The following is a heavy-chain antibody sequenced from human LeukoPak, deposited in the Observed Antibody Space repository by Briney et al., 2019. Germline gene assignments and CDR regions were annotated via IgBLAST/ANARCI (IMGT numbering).Heavy chain of an antibody. Sequence: PSETPSLTRSISGDSINSGGYYWNSIRQPPGKGLEWLGYIHSGGNAYFNPSVEGRSSISLDKSQNQFFLRLTSVTAADTAVYFCAIDHYDSRGDYVVEYWGEGTLVTVS. CDR3: AIDHYDSRGDYVVEY. D-gene: IGHD3-22*01. J-gene: IGHJ4*02. CDR2: IHSGGNA. CDR1: GDSINSGGYY. V-gene: IGHV4-31*03.